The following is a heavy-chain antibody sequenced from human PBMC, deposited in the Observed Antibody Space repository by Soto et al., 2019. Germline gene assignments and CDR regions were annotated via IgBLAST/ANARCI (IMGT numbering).Heavy chain of an antibody. CDR1: GVTLSSYW. D-gene: IGHD1-26*01. Sequence: QSVGSLRLSCAASGVTLSSYWMHWVRQVPGQGLVWVSRINTDGSATNYADSVKGRFTMSRDNARNTMYLQMNSLRAEDTAVYYCVRGYSDYWGQGTLVTVS. J-gene: IGHJ4*02. V-gene: IGHV3-74*01. CDR2: INTDGSAT. CDR3: VRGYSDY.